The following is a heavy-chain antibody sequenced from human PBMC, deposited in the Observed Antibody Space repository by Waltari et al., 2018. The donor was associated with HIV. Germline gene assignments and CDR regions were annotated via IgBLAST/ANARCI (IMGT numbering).Heavy chain of an antibody. J-gene: IGHJ4*01. CDR3: ATAGYCRDASCYGSDH. CDR2: IKTQTDNAAT. CDR1: GLSFRETW. Sequence: EVQMVESGGGSVKPGESLRLSCVVSGLSFRETWMTWVRQAPGKGREGVGRIKTQTDNAATNYAAPVTGRFIISRDDSRNTLYLQMNGLKVEDTAVYYCATAGYCRDASCYGSDHWGRGTRVTVSS. V-gene: IGHV3-15*01. D-gene: IGHD2-15*01.